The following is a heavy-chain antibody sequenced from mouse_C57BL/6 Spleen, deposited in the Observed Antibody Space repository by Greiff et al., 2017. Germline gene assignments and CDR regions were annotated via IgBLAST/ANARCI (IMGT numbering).Heavy chain of an antibody. D-gene: IGHD2-4*01. CDR3: APYYDYDGFAY. V-gene: IGHV5-17*01. CDR1: GFTFSDYG. CDR2: ISSGSSTI. J-gene: IGHJ3*01. Sequence: EVKLVESGGGLVKPGGSLKLSCAASGFTFSDYGMHWVRQAPEKGLEWVAYISSGSSTIYYADTVKGRFTISRDNAKNTLFLQMTSLRSEDTAMYYGAPYYDYDGFAYWGQGTLVTVSA.